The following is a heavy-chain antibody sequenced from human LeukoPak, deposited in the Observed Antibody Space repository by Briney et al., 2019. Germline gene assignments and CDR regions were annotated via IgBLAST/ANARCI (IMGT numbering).Heavy chain of an antibody. CDR2: INHSGST. CDR3: ARDVTRASWFDP. V-gene: IGHV4-34*01. Sequence: MASETLSLTCAVYGGSFSGYYWSWIRQPQGKGLEWIWEINHSGSTNFNPSLKSRVTISVDTSKNQFSLKLSSVTAADTAVYYCARDVTRASWFDPWGQGTLVTVSS. CDR1: GGSFSGYY. J-gene: IGHJ5*02. D-gene: IGHD2-21*02.